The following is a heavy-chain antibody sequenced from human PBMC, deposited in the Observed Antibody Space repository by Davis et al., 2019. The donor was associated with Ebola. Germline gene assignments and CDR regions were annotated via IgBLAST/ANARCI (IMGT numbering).Heavy chain of an antibody. V-gene: IGHV1-18*01. Sequence: AASVKVSCKASGYSFTSSGINWVRQAPGQGLEWMGWISAHNGNTKYAQKLQGRVTMTTDTSTSTAYMELRSLRSDDTAVYYCARDLTGTYDFDYWGQGTLVTVSS. CDR2: ISAHNGNT. CDR3: ARDLTGTYDFDY. CDR1: GYSFTSSG. J-gene: IGHJ4*02. D-gene: IGHD3-9*01.